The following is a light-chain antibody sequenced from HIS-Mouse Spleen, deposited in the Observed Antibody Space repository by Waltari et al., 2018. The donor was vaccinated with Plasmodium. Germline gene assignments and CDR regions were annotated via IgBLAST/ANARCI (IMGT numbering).Light chain of an antibody. CDR3: QQSYSTPWT. Sequence: DIQMTQSPSSLSASVGDRVTITCRASQIISSYLNWYQQKPGKAPKLLIYAASSLQSGVPSRFSGSGAGTDFTLTISSLQTEDFATYYCQQSYSTPWTFGQGTKVEIK. CDR2: AAS. J-gene: IGKJ1*01. CDR1: QIISSY. V-gene: IGKV1-39*01.